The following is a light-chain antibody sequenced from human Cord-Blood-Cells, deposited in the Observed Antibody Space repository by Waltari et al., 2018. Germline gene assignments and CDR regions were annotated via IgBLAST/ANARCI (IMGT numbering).Light chain of an antibody. CDR2: DVS. Sequence: QSALTQPRSVSGSPGQSVTISCTGTSSDVGGYNYVSWYQQHPGKAPKLMIYDVSKRPSWVPDRFSGSKSVNTASLTISGLQAEDEADYYCCSYAGSYTHYVFGTGTKVTVL. CDR1: SSDVGGYNY. V-gene: IGLV2-11*01. J-gene: IGLJ1*01. CDR3: CSYAGSYTHYV.